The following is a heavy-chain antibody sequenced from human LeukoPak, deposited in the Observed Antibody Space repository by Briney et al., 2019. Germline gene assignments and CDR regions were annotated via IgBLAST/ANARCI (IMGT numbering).Heavy chain of an antibody. CDR1: GCSISSYY. Sequence: PSETLSLTCTVSGCSISSYYWSWIRQPPGKGLEWIGYIYYSGSTNYNPSLKSRVTISVDTSKNQFSLKLSSVTAADTAVYYCARSERIIDLWSRYYIGNAFDIWGQGTMVTVSS. V-gene: IGHV4-59*01. CDR2: IYYSGST. CDR3: ARSERIIDLWSRYYIGNAFDI. J-gene: IGHJ3*02. D-gene: IGHD3-3*01.